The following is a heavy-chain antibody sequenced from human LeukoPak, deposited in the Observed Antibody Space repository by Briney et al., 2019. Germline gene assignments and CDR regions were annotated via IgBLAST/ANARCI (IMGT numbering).Heavy chain of an antibody. CDR1: GGSIDSSTYY. Sequence: SETLSLTCTVSGGSIDSSTYYWGWIRQPPGKGLGWIGSIYSSGRTSYNPSLKSRVTVSVDTSKNQFSLKLTSVTAADTAVYYCARDRACSNGICSYFDYWGQGTVVAVSS. D-gene: IGHD2-8*01. J-gene: IGHJ4*02. CDR3: ARDRACSNGICSYFDY. CDR2: IYSSGRT. V-gene: IGHV4-39*01.